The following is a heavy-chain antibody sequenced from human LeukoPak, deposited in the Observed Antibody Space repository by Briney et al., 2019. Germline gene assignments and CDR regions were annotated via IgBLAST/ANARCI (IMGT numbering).Heavy chain of an antibody. CDR2: INQDGSEK. V-gene: IGHV3-7*01. CDR3: ARNLPYGDSSDY. J-gene: IGHJ4*02. Sequence: GGSLRLSCAASGFAFRNHWMTWVRQAHGKGLDWVANINQDGSEKYYVGSVKGRFTISRDNAKNSLYLQMSGLRVEDTAVFFCARNLPYGDSSDYWGQGTLVTVSS. D-gene: IGHD4-17*01. CDR1: GFAFRNHW.